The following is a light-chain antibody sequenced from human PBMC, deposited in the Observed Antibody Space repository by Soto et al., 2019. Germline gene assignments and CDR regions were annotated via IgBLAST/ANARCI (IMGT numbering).Light chain of an antibody. CDR1: SSDVGGYNY. CDR3: SSFAGGGNPVL. CDR2: EVT. J-gene: IGLJ7*01. Sequence: QSALTQPPSASGSLGQSVTSSCTGTSSDVGGYNYVSWHQQHPGKAPKVMIYEVTKRPPGVPDRFSGSKSGNTASLTVSGLQAEDEADYYCSSFAGGGNPVLLGGGTQLTVL. V-gene: IGLV2-8*01.